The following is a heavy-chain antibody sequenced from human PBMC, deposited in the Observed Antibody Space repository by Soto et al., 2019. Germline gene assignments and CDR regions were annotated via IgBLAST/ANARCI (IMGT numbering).Heavy chain of an antibody. Sequence: SETLSLTCTVSGVSIATYYWSWIRQPPGQGLEWIGYIYYSGNTNYNPSLKSRVTMSIDTSKNQFSLRLRSVTAADTAVYYCARVRPGNNIYSDYWGQGTQVTVSS. J-gene: IGHJ4*02. D-gene: IGHD2-15*01. CDR2: IYYSGNT. V-gene: IGHV4-59*01. CDR3: ARVRPGNNIYSDY. CDR1: GVSIATYY.